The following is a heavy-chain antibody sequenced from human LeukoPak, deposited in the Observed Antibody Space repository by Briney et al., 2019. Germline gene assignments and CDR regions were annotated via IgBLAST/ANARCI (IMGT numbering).Heavy chain of an antibody. D-gene: IGHD3-10*01. CDR3: ASLGVRSFKYNWFDP. Sequence: SETLSLTCSVSGGSISSYYWSWIRQPPGKGLEWIGEINHSGSTNYNPSLKSRVTISVDTSKNQFSLKLSSVTAADTAVYYCASLGVRSFKYNWFDPWGQGTLVTVSS. CDR1: GGSISSYY. V-gene: IGHV4-34*01. CDR2: INHSGST. J-gene: IGHJ5*02.